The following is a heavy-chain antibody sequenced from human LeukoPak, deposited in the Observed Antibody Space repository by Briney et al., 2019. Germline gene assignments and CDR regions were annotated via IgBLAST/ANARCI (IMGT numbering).Heavy chain of an antibody. J-gene: IGHJ4*02. D-gene: IGHD2-2*02. CDR3: ARHFTGCSSTSCYTPLHYFDY. CDR1: GGSFSGYY. Sequence: SETLSLTCAVYGGSFSGYYWSWIRQPPGKGLEWIGYIYYSGSTNYNPSLKSRVTISIDTSKNQFSLKLSSVTAADTAVYYCARHFTGCSSTSCYTPLHYFDYWGQGTLVTVSS. CDR2: IYYSGST. V-gene: IGHV4-59*08.